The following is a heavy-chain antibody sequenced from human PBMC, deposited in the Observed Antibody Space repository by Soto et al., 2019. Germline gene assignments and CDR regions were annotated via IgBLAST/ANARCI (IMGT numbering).Heavy chain of an antibody. D-gene: IGHD5-12*01. CDR1: GGSISSYY. Sequence: QVQLQESGPGLVKPSETLSLMCTVSGGSISSYYWSWIRQPPGKGLEWIGYIYYSGSTNYNPSLESRGTISVDTSKNQFSLKLGSVTAADTAVYYCARERRDGYKHYFDYWGQGTLVTVSS. CDR3: ARERRDGYKHYFDY. CDR2: IYYSGST. V-gene: IGHV4-59*01. J-gene: IGHJ4*02.